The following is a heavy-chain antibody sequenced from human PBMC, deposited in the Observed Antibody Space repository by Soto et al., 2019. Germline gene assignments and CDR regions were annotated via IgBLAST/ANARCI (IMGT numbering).Heavy chain of an antibody. CDR3: TRRNRPSYTSDY. J-gene: IGHJ4*02. CDR2: INNDGSGT. Sequence: PGGSLRLSCAASGFTFSSNLMQWVRQAPGKGLVWVSRINNDGSGTSYSDSVKGRFTISRDNAKNTLYLQMDSLRAEDTAVYYCTRRNRPSYTSDYWGQGTLLTV. V-gene: IGHV3-74*01. CDR1: GFTFSSNL. D-gene: IGHD4-4*01.